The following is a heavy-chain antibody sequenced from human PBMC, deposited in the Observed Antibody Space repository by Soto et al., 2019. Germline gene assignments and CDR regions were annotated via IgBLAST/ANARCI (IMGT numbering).Heavy chain of an antibody. J-gene: IGHJ5*02. CDR2: INHSGST. Sequence: SETLSLTCAVYGGSFSGYYWSWIRQPAGKGLEWIGEINHSGSTNYNPSLKSRVTISVDTSKNQFSLKLSSVTAADTAVYYCAREHYDYIWGSYRYPPWGQGTLVTVSS. CDR1: GGSFSGYY. CDR3: AREHYDYIWGSYRYPP. D-gene: IGHD3-16*02. V-gene: IGHV4-34*01.